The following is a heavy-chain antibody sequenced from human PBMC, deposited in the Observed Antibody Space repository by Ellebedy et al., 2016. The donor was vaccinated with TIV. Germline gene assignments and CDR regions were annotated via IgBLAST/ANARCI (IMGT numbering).Heavy chain of an antibody. CDR3: ARAGYSSGWADFKAPVY. V-gene: IGHV1-18*01. CDR2: ISVYNGNR. D-gene: IGHD6-19*01. Sequence: ASVKVSXKASGYTFTSYGISWVRQAPGQGLEWMGWISVYNGNRNYAQKLQGRVTMTTDTSTSTAYMELRSLRSDDTAVYYCARAGYSSGWADFKAPVYWGQGTLVTVSS. CDR1: GYTFTSYG. J-gene: IGHJ4*02.